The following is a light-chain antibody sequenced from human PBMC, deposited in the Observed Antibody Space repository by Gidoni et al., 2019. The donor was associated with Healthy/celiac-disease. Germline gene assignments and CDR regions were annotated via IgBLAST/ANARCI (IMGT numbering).Light chain of an antibody. CDR3: SSYTSSSTVV. Sequence: QSALTQPASVSASPGQSITISCTGTSSDVGGYNYVSWYPQHPGKAPKLMIYEVSNRPSGVSKSFAGSKSGNTASLTISGLQAEDEADYYCSSYTSSSTVVFGGGTKLTVL. V-gene: IGLV2-14*01. J-gene: IGLJ2*01. CDR2: EVS. CDR1: SSDVGGYNY.